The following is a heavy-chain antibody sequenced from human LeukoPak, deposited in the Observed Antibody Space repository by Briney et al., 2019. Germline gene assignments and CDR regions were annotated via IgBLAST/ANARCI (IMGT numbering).Heavy chain of an antibody. Sequence: KSGGSLRLSCAASGFTFDYIWMSWVRQAPGKGLEWVGRIKSKTDGETTDYAAPVKGRFTLSRDDSKNTLYLQMNSPKTEDTAVYYCTRGLLGSGSQDDYWGQGTLVTVSS. CDR2: IKSKTDGETT. CDR1: GFTFDYIW. CDR3: TRGLLGSGSQDDY. J-gene: IGHJ4*02. D-gene: IGHD3-10*02. V-gene: IGHV3-15*01.